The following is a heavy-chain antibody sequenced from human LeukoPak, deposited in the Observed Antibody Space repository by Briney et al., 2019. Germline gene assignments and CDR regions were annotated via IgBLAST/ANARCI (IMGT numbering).Heavy chain of an antibody. J-gene: IGHJ4*02. D-gene: IGHD6-19*01. CDR3: ARDLYSSGWYDY. Sequence: GGSLRLSCAASGFTVSSNYMSWVRQAPGKGLEWVSVIYSGGSTCYADSVKGRFTISRDNSKNTLYLQMNSLRAEDTAVYYCARDLYSSGWYDYWGQGTLVTVSS. V-gene: IGHV3-53*01. CDR2: IYSGGST. CDR1: GFTVSSNY.